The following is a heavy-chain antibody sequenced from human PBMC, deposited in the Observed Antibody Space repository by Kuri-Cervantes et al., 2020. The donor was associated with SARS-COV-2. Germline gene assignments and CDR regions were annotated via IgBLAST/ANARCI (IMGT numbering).Heavy chain of an antibody. CDR2: FDPEDGET. CDR1: GYTFTGYY. CDR3: ATVAPPRITMIVVVGGFAFDI. Sequence: ASVKVSCKASGYTFTGYYMHWVRQAPGQGLEWMGGFDPEDGETIYAQKFQGRVTMTEDTSTDTAYMELSSLRSEDTAVYYCATVAPPRITMIVVVGGFAFDIWGQGTMVTVSS. V-gene: IGHV1-24*01. J-gene: IGHJ3*02. D-gene: IGHD3-22*01.